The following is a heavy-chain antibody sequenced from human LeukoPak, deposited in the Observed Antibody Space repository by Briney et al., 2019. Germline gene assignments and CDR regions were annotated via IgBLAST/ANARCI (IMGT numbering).Heavy chain of an antibody. CDR3: IRAKGGYSNVFDY. CDR2: ISGSGGST. J-gene: IGHJ4*02. D-gene: IGHD2-15*01. Sequence: PGGSLRLSCAASGFTFSNYVMTWVRQAPGKGLEWVSAISGSGGSTYYADSVKGRFTISRDNSKNTLYLQMNSLRAEDTAVYYCIRAKGGYSNVFDYWGQGTLVTVSS. CDR1: GFTFSNYV. V-gene: IGHV3-23*01.